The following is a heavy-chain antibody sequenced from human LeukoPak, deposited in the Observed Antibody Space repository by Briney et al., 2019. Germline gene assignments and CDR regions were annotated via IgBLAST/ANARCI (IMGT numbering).Heavy chain of an antibody. J-gene: IGHJ6*02. CDR2: IKSDGSDI. CDR3: TSDRVYFGLDV. CDR1: GFTFSSYW. Sequence: PGGSLRLSCAASGFTFSSYWMHWVRQAPGKGLVWVSRIKSDGSDITYADSVKGRFTTSRDNAKNTLYLQMNSLRAEDTAVYYCTSDRVYFGLDVWGQGTTVTVSS. V-gene: IGHV3-74*01.